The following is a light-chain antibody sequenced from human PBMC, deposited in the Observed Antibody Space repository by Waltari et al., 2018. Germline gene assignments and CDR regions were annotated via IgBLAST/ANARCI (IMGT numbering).Light chain of an antibody. CDR3: QQYNSYGT. V-gene: IGKV1-5*03. J-gene: IGKJ1*01. Sequence: DIQMTQSPSTLSASVGDRVPITCRASQSISSWLAWYQQKPGKAPKLLIYKASSLESWVPSRFSGSGSGTEFTLTISSLQPDDFATYYCQQYNSYGTFGQGTKVEIK. CDR2: KAS. CDR1: QSISSW.